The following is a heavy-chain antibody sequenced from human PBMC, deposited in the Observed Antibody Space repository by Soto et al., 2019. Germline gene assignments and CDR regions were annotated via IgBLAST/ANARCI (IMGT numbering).Heavy chain of an antibody. Sequence: PGGSLRLSCAASGFTFDDYAMHWIRQAPGKGLEWVSGISWNSGSIGYADSVKGRFTISRDNAKNSLYLQMNSLRAEDTALYYCAKDLTYYYDSSGFDAFDIWGQGTMVTV. CDR3: AKDLTYYYDSSGFDAFDI. J-gene: IGHJ3*02. D-gene: IGHD3-22*01. CDR1: GFTFDDYA. CDR2: ISWNSGSI. V-gene: IGHV3-9*01.